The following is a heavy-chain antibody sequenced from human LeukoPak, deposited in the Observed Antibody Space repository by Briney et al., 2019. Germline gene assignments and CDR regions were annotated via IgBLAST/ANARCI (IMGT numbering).Heavy chain of an antibody. D-gene: IGHD3-22*01. CDR3: AKPYYYDSSGYSDYYYGMDV. J-gene: IGHJ6*02. Sequence: GGSLRLSCAASGFTFSSYAMSWVRQAPGKGLEWVSAISGSGGSTYYADPVKGRFTISRDNSKNTLYLQMNSLRAEDTAVYYCAKPYYYDSSGYSDYYYGMDVWGQGTTVTVSS. CDR1: GFTFSSYA. CDR2: ISGSGGST. V-gene: IGHV3-23*01.